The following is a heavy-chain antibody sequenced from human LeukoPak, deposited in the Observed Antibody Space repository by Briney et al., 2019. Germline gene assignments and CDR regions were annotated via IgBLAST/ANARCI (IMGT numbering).Heavy chain of an antibody. D-gene: IGHD2-2*01. CDR2: INPNSGGT. CDR1: GYTFTGYY. V-gene: IGHV1-2*02. J-gene: IGHJ4*02. Sequence: ATVKVSCKASGYTFTGYYMHWVRQDPGQGLEWLGWINPNSGGTNYAQKFQGRVTMTRDTSISPDYMVLSRLRSDGTAVYVRDRGEYCSSTSCYVIGYWGQGTLVTVSS. CDR3: DRGEYCSSTSCYVIGY.